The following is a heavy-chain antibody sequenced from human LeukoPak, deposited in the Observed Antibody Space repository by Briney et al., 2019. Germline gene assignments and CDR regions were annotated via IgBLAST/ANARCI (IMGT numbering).Heavy chain of an antibody. D-gene: IGHD3-3*01. CDR1: GFTFSSYA. CDR3: AKHPNYDFWSDCYTDLDY. V-gene: IGHV3-23*01. Sequence: GGSLRLSCAASGFTFSSYAMSRVRQAPGKGLEWVSAISGSGGSTYYADSVKGRFTISRDNSKNTLYLQMNSLRAEDTAVYYCAKHPNYDFWSDCYTDLDYWGQGTLVTVSS. CDR2: ISGSGGST. J-gene: IGHJ4*02.